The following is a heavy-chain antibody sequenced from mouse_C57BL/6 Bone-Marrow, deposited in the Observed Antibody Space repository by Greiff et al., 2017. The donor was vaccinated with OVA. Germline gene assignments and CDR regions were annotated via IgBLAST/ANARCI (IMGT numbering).Heavy chain of an antibody. CDR3: ARTLLLRSQYYFDY. CDR1: GYTFTDYY. J-gene: IGHJ2*01. V-gene: IGHV1-19*01. Sequence: EVQLMESGPVLVKPGASVKMSCKASGYTFTDYYMNWVKQSHGKSLEWIGVINPYNGGTSYNQKFKGKATLTVDKSSSTAYMELNSLTSEDSAVYYCARTLLLRSQYYFDYWGQGTTLTVSS. CDR2: INPYNGGT. D-gene: IGHD1-1*01.